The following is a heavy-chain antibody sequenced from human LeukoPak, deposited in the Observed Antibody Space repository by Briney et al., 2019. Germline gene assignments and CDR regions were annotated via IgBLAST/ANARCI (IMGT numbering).Heavy chain of an antibody. CDR2: ISAYNGNT. Sequence: ASVKVSCKASGYTFTSYGISWVRQAPGQGLEWMGWISAYNGNTNYAQKLQGRVTMTTDTSTSTAYMELRSLRSDDTAVYYCARVLVFFSGVVTPVDYWGQGTLVTVSS. CDR1: GYTFTSYG. CDR3: ARVLVFFSGVVTPVDY. J-gene: IGHJ4*02. V-gene: IGHV1-18*01. D-gene: IGHD3-3*01.